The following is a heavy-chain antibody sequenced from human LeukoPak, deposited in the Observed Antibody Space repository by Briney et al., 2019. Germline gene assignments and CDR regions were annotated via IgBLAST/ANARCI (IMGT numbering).Heavy chain of an antibody. CDR1: GGSISGTSYF. D-gene: IGHD4-23*01. Sequence: SETLSLTCTVSGGSISGTSYFWGWIRQPPGKGLEWSGSIYSSGSTYYSPSLKSRVTISVDTSKNQFSLKLSSVTAADTAVYYCARRDYGGKVDYWGQGTLVTVSS. V-gene: IGHV4-39*07. J-gene: IGHJ4*02. CDR2: IYSSGST. CDR3: ARRDYGGKVDY.